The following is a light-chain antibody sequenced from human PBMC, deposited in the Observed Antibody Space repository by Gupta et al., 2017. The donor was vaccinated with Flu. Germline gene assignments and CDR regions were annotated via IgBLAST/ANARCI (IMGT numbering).Light chain of an antibody. CDR2: SNN. V-gene: IGLV1-44*01. J-gene: IGLJ1*01. Sequence: QPVLTQPPSASGTPGQRVTISCSGSSSNIGSNTVNWYQQLPGTAPKLLIYSNNQRPSGVPDRFSSSKSGTSASLAISGLQSEDEADYYCAAWDDSLNGFYVFGTGTKVTVL. CDR1: SSNIGSNT. CDR3: AAWDDSLNGFYV.